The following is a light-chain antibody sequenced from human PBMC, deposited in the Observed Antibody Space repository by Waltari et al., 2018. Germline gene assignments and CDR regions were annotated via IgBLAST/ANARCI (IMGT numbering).Light chain of an antibody. CDR1: QSVSSH. CDR3: QQYNNWPPLT. J-gene: IGKJ4*01. V-gene: IGKV3-15*01. Sequence: EIVMTQSPATLSGSPGERVTLSCRASQSVSSHLAWYQQKPGQAPRLLIYDSSTRSTGTAARFSGSGSGTEFTLTITGLQSEDFALYYCQQYNNWPPLTFGGGTKVEIK. CDR2: DSS.